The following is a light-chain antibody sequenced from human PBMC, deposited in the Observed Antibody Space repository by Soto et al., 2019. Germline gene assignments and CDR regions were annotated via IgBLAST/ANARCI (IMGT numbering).Light chain of an antibody. V-gene: IGKV1-6*02. Sequence: AIQMTQPPSSLSASVGDRVTITCRASQGIGTELGWYQLKPGKAPKLLVYGASTLQSGVLPRFSGSGSGTDFTLTISSLQPDDFATYYCLQDFSYPRTFGQGTKVDIK. CDR1: QGIGTE. J-gene: IGKJ1*01. CDR3: LQDFSYPRT. CDR2: GAS.